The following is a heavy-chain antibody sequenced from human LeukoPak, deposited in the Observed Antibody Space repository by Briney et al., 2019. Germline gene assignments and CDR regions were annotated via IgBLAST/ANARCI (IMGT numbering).Heavy chain of an antibody. CDR3: ARSVGGTQDFGC. Sequence: SETLSLTCTDPGGSISSYYWSWIRQPPGKGLEWIGYINYSGSTKYNPSLKSRVTISVDTSKNQFSLKLNSVTTADTAVYYCARSVGGTQDFGCWGQGTLVTVSS. V-gene: IGHV4-59*01. J-gene: IGHJ4*02. CDR1: GGSISSYY. D-gene: IGHD1-26*01. CDR2: INYSGST.